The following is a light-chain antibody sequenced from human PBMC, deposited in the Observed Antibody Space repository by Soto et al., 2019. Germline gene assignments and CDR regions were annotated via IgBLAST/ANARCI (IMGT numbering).Light chain of an antibody. CDR2: GAS. V-gene: IGKV3-15*01. J-gene: IGKJ1*01. CDR3: QHYNNWLPWT. CDR1: QSVASN. Sequence: EIVMTQSPATLSVSPGERATLSCRASQSVASNLAWYQQKPGQAPRLLIYGASTRATGIPARFSGSGSGTEFTLTISSLQSEDVATYDCQHYNNWLPWTFGQGTKVEIK.